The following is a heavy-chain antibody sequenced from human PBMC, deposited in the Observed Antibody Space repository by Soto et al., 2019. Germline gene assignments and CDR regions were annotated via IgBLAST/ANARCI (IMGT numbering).Heavy chain of an antibody. V-gene: IGHV3-30-3*01. CDR1: GFTFSSYA. J-gene: IGHJ6*02. CDR2: ISYDGSNK. CDR3: ARGYGSGTYGMDV. D-gene: IGHD3-10*01. Sequence: QAGGSLRLSCAASGFTFSSYAMHWVRQAPGKGLEWVAVISYDGSNKYYADSVKGRFTISRDNSKNTLYLQMNSLRAEDTAVYYCARGYGSGTYGMDVWGQGTTVTVSS.